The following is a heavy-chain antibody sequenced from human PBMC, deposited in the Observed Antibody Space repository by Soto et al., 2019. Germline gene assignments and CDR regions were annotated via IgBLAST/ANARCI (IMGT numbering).Heavy chain of an antibody. CDR1: GGSISSGDYY. Sequence: SETLSLTCTVSGGSISSGDYYWSWIRQPPGKGLEWIGYIYYSGSTYYNPSLKSRVTISVDTSKNQFSLKLSSVTAADTAVYYCAIGGIAAAVNWFDPWGQGTLVTVSS. V-gene: IGHV4-30-4*01. D-gene: IGHD6-13*01. J-gene: IGHJ5*02. CDR3: AIGGIAAAVNWFDP. CDR2: IYYSGST.